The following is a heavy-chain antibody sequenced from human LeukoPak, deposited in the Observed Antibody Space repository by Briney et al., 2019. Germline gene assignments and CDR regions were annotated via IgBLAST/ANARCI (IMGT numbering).Heavy chain of an antibody. Sequence: GGSLRLSCAASGFIVSRSFMSWVRQAPGKGLEWVSVIHSGGSTYYADSVKGRLTISRDNSKNTLDLQMNSLRSEDTAVYYCARDPGGNQNGFDVWGQGTMVTVSS. D-gene: IGHD3-16*01. V-gene: IGHV3-66*01. CDR3: ARDPGGNQNGFDV. CDR1: GFIVSRSF. CDR2: IHSGGST. J-gene: IGHJ3*01.